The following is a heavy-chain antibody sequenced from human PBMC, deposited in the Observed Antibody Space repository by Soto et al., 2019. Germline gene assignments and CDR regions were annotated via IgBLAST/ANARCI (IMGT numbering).Heavy chain of an antibody. CDR2: TIPILDVA. CDR1: GGTFSTST. Sequence: QVQLVQSGAEVKKPGSSVKVSCKASGGTFSTSTFTWVRQAPGQGLEWMGRTIPILDVADYAQDFQGRVTNTADKSTSTAHNELTSRTAKDTPVYYCARDSPTGSTYSGYDAIDSWGQGTLVTVSS. CDR3: ARDSPTGSTYSGYDAIDS. D-gene: IGHD5-12*01. J-gene: IGHJ4*02. V-gene: IGHV1-69*08.